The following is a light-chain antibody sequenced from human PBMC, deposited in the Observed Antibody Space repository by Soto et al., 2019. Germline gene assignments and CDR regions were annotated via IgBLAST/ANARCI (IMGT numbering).Light chain of an antibody. CDR1: NIGSKS. CDR3: QVWDSSSEPFYV. CDR2: DDS. J-gene: IGLJ1*01. V-gene: IGLV3-21*02. Sequence: SYELTQPPSVSVAPGQTARITCGGNNIGSKSVHWYQQKPGQAPVLVVYDDSDRPSGSPQRFSGSNAGNTATLTIRRVEAGDEADYYCQVWDSSSEPFYVFGTGTKVTVL.